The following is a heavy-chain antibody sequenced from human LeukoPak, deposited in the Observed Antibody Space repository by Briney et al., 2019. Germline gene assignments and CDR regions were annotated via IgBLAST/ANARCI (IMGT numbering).Heavy chain of an antibody. CDR1: GYTFTGYY. V-gene: IGHV1-2*02. J-gene: IGHJ4*02. CDR3: ARVSMVRGVTPGY. CDR2: INPNSGGT. Sequence: ASVKVSRKASGYTFTGYYMHWVRQAPGQGLEWMGWINPNSGGTNYAQKFQGRVTMTRDTSISTAYMELSRLRSDDTAVYYCARVSMVRGVTPGYWGQGTLVTVSS. D-gene: IGHD3-10*01.